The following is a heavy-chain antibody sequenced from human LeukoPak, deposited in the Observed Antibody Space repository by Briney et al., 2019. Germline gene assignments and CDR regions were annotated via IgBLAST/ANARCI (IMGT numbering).Heavy chain of an antibody. J-gene: IGHJ4*02. D-gene: IGHD6-19*01. CDR3: ARDRAYGYSTVWDFDY. V-gene: IGHV1-18*01. Sequence: ASVKVSCKASGYTFSSYDISWVRQAPGQGLEWMGWIGAYNGNTNYAQKLQGRVTMTTDTSTSTAYLELRSLRSDDTAVYYCARDRAYGYSTVWDFDYWGQGTLVTVSS. CDR2: IGAYNGNT. CDR1: GYTFSSYD.